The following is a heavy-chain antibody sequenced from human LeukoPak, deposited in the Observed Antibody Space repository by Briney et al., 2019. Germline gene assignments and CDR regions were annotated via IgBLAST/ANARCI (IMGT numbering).Heavy chain of an antibody. CDR3: AKDQGYGDYYYYGMDV. D-gene: IGHD4-17*01. CDR2: ISWNSGSI. V-gene: IGHV3-9*01. J-gene: IGHJ6*02. CDR1: GFTFDDYA. Sequence: GGSLRLSCAASGFTFDDYATHWVRQAPGKGLEWVSGISWNSGSIGYADSVKGRFTISRDNAKNSLYLQMNSLRAEDTALYYCAKDQGYGDYYYYGMDVWGQGTTVTVSS.